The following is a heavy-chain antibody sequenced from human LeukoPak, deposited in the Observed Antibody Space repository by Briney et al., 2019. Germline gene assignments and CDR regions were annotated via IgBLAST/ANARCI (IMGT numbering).Heavy chain of an antibody. V-gene: IGHV3-23*01. CDR2: IRGGGGSA. D-gene: IGHD4-17*01. J-gene: IGHJ3*02. CDR1: GFTFSAYA. Sequence: PGGSLRLSCTASGFTFSAYAMMWVRQAPGKGPEWVSAIRGGGGSAFYADSVKGRFTISGDNSKYTLFLQMNSLRAEDTAVYYCARDPNGDYIGAFDMWGPGTMVTVS. CDR3: ARDPNGDYIGAFDM.